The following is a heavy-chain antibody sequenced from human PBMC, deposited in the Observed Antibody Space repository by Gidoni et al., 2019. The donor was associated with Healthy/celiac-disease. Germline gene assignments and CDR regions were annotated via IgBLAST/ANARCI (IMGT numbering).Heavy chain of an antibody. J-gene: IGHJ4*02. CDR3: ARRTSIAALDY. D-gene: IGHD6-6*01. V-gene: IGHV4-39*01. CDR1: GGSISSSSYS. CDR2: IYYSGST. Sequence: QLPLQESGPGLVKPSETLSLTCTVSGGSISSSSYSWGWIRQPPGKGLEWIGSIYYSGSTYSNPSHKSRVTISVDTSKNQFSLKLSSVTAADTAVYYCARRTSIAALDYWGQGTLVTVSS.